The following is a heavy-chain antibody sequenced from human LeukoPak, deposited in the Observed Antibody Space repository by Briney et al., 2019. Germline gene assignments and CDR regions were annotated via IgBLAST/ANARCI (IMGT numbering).Heavy chain of an antibody. Sequence: GASVKVSCKASGYTFTGYYMHWVRQAPGQGLEWMGWINPNSGGTNYAQKFQGRVTMTRDTSISTAYMELSRLRSDDTAVYCCARLTFHYYGSGSYYNGDFDYWGQGTLVTVSS. CDR1: GYTFTGYY. J-gene: IGHJ4*02. CDR3: ARLTFHYYGSGSYYNGDFDY. V-gene: IGHV1-2*02. CDR2: INPNSGGT. D-gene: IGHD3-10*01.